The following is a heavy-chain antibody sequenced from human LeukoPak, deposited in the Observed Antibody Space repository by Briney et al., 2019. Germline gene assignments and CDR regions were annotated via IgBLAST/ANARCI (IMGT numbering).Heavy chain of an antibody. D-gene: IGHD4-23*01. Sequence: ASVKVSCKASGYTFTSYDITWVRQAPGQGLEWMGWISAHKGYTKYSQRVQGRVVLTADTSTTTAYMELRSLRSDDTAVYYCERGGVDDYGGNGPFDYWGQGTLVTVSP. CDR2: ISAHKGYT. CDR1: GYTFTSYD. V-gene: IGHV1-18*01. J-gene: IGHJ4*02. CDR3: ERGGVDDYGGNGPFDY.